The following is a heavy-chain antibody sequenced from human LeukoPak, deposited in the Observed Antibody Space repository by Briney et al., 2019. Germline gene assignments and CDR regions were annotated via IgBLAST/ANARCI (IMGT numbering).Heavy chain of an antibody. CDR3: AGDAVLGSYRIGADY. D-gene: IGHD3-16*02. Sequence: SETLSLTCTVSGGSISSGDYYWSWIRQPPGKGLEWIGYIYYSGSTYYNPSLKSRVTISVDTSKNQFSLKLSSVTAADTAVYYCAGDAVLGSYRIGADYWGQGTLVTVSS. V-gene: IGHV4-30-4*01. CDR2: IYYSGST. J-gene: IGHJ4*02. CDR1: GGSISSGDYY.